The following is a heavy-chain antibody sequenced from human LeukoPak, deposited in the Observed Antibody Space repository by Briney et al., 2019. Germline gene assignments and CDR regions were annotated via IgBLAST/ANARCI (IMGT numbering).Heavy chain of an antibody. Sequence: SETLSLTCTVSGGSISSYYWSWIRQPAGKGLEWIGRIYTSGSTNYNPSLKSRVTMSVDTSKNQFSLKLSSVTAADTAVYYCARGFDCSSTSCYPYYYYYMDVWGKGTTVTISS. V-gene: IGHV4-4*07. J-gene: IGHJ6*03. D-gene: IGHD2-2*01. CDR1: GGSISSYY. CDR3: ARGFDCSSTSCYPYYYYYMDV. CDR2: IYTSGST.